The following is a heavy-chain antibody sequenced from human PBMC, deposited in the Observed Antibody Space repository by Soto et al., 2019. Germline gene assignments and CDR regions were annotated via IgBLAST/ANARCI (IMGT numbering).Heavy chain of an antibody. V-gene: IGHV3-23*01. CDR3: AFNSGSGSYYFDY. Sequence: EVQLLESGGGLVQPGGSLRLSCAASGFTFSSYAMWWVRQAPGKGLECVSAISGGGETTYYADSVKGRFTISRDNSKNTLYRQMNSLRAEDTAVYYCAFNSGSGSYYFDYWCQGTLVTVSS. CDR1: GFTFSSYA. J-gene: IGHJ4*02. CDR2: ISGGGETT. D-gene: IGHD3-10*01.